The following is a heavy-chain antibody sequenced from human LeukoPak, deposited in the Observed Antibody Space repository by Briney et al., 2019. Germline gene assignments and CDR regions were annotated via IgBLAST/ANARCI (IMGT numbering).Heavy chain of an antibody. CDR2: ISGSGGST. D-gene: IGHD3-22*01. J-gene: IGHJ4*02. V-gene: IGHV3-23*01. Sequence: PGGSLRLSCAASGFTFSGYAMSWVCQAPGKGLEWVSAISGSGGSTYYADPVKGRFTISRDNSKNTLYLQMNSLRAEDTAVYYCAKDRGDSSGYYYRVGYFDYWGQGTLVTVSS. CDR3: AKDRGDSSGYYYRVGYFDY. CDR1: GFTFSGYA.